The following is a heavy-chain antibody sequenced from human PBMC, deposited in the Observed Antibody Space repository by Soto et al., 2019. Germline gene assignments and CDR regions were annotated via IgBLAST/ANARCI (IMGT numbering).Heavy chain of an antibody. CDR1: GFTFSSYW. V-gene: IGHV3-7*01. J-gene: IGHJ4*02. CDR3: GRDAVRRFDY. Sequence: EVQLVESGGGLVQPGGSLRLSCAAPGFTFSSYWMTWARQAPGKGLGWVASMNRDGSEKRYVDSVEGRFTLSRDNAKNSLCLQRNSLSPDDKAVYYCGRDAVRRFDYWGQGSLVTVSS. CDR2: MNRDGSEK.